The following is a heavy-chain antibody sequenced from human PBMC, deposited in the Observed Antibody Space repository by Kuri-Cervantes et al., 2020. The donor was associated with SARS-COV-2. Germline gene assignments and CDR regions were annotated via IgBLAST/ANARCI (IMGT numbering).Heavy chain of an antibody. CDR2: ISWDGGST. V-gene: IGHV3-43*01. CDR3: AKDMTLDYGGNVDY. D-gene: IGHD4-23*01. CDR1: GFTFDDYT. Sequence: GGSLRLSCAASGFTFDDYTMHWVRQAPGKGLEWVSLISWDGGSTYYADSVKGRFTISRDNSKNSLYLQMNSLRTEDTALYYCAKDMTLDYGGNVDYWGQGTLVTVSS. J-gene: IGHJ4*02.